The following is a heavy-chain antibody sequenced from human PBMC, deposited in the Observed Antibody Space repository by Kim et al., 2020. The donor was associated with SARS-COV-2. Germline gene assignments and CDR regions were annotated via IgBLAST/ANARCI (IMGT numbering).Heavy chain of an antibody. V-gene: IGHV3-15*01. Sequence: GGSLRLSCAASGFTFSNAWMSWVRQAPGKGLEWVGRIKSKTDGGTTDYAAPVKGRFTISRDDSKNTLYLQMNSLKIEDTAVYYCTTDVGWELRGFDYWGQGTLVTVSS. CDR1: GFTFSNAW. CDR2: IKSKTDGGTT. D-gene: IGHD1-26*01. J-gene: IGHJ4*02. CDR3: TTDVGWELRGFDY.